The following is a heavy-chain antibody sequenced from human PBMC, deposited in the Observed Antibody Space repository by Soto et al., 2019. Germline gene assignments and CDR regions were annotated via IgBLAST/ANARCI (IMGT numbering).Heavy chain of an antibody. CDR3: ARGMTPPGAPAWYYFDS. D-gene: IGHD2-8*02. CDR1: GASISGSSY. Sequence: PSETLSLTCTVSGASISGSSYWSWIRQPAGKGLEWIGRFSLSGTTSYNPSLRSRVTMSADVSKSQFSLRLTSVTAVDTALYYCARGMTPPGAPAWYYFDSWGQGTLVTVSS. J-gene: IGHJ4*02. CDR2: FSLSGTT. V-gene: IGHV4-4*07.